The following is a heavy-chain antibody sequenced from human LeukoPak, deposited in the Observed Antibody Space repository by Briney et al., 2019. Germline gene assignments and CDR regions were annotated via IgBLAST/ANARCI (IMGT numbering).Heavy chain of an antibody. CDR3: ARGLWLRSSGYDYLDY. CDR2: ITPNSGGT. CDR1: GYTFTGYY. V-gene: IGHV1-2*02. J-gene: IGHJ4*02. Sequence: GASVKVSCKASGYTFTGYYLHWVRQAPGQGLEWMGWITPNSGGTSYAQKFQGRVTMTRDTSIITAYMELSRLTSVDTAVYYCARGLWLRSSGYDYLDYWGQGTLVTVSS. D-gene: IGHD5-12*01.